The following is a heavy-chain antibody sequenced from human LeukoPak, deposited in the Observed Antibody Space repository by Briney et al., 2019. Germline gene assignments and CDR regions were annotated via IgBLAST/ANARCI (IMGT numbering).Heavy chain of an antibody. CDR1: GFTFSSYA. CDR3: AKDYHCSSTSCYGGVDY. CDR2: ISGSGGST. Sequence: GGSLRLSCAASGFTFSSYAMSWVRQAPGKGLEWVSAISGSGGSTYYADSVKGRFTISRDNSKNTLYLQMNSLRAEDTAVYYCAKDYHCSSTSCYGGVDYWGQGTLVTVSS. J-gene: IGHJ4*02. D-gene: IGHD2-2*01. V-gene: IGHV3-23*01.